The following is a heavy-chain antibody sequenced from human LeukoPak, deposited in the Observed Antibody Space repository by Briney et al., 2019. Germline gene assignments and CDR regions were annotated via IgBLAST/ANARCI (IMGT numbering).Heavy chain of an antibody. CDR3: AKHLHYYYYHMDV. CDR2: ISGSGGST. V-gene: IGHV3-23*01. CDR1: GFTFSSYA. J-gene: IGHJ6*02. Sequence: GGSLRLSCAASGFTFSSYAMSWVRQAPGKGLEWVSAISGSGGSTYYADSVMGRFTISRDNSENTLYLQMNSLRAEDTAVYYCAKHLHYYYYHMDVWGQGTTVTVSS.